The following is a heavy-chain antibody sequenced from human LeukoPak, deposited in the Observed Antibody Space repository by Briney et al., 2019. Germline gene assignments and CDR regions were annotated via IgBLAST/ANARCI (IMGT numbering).Heavy chain of an antibody. V-gene: IGHV3-20*04. D-gene: IGHD3-9*01. J-gene: IGHJ4*02. CDR1: GFTFDDYG. Sequence: GGSLRLSCAASGFTFDDYGMSWVRQAPGKGLEWVSGINWNGDNTNYADSLKGRFTISRDNAKNSLYLQMNSLRTEDTALYYCARGSTHYDVLTGYHYYFDYWGQGTLVTVSS. CDR2: INWNGDNT. CDR3: ARGSTHYDVLTGYHYYFDY.